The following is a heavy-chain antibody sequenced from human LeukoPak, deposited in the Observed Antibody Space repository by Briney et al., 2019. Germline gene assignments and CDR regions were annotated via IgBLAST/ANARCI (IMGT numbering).Heavy chain of an antibody. Sequence: GGSLRLSCTASGFTFSSYAMHWVRQAPGKGLEWVAVISYDGSNKYYADSVKGRFTISRDNSKNTLYLQMNSLRAEDTAVYYCAREVDYWGQGTLVTVSS. J-gene: IGHJ4*02. CDR2: ISYDGSNK. V-gene: IGHV3-30*04. CDR3: AREVDY. CDR1: GFTFSSYA.